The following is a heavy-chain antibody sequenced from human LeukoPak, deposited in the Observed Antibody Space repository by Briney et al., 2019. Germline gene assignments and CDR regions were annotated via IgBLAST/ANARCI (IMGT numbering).Heavy chain of an antibody. D-gene: IGHD1-7*01. CDR1: GYTFTGFY. V-gene: IGHV1-2*06. CDR3: ARGAWDYDGKDY. CDR2: INPRIGDT. J-gene: IGHJ4*02. Sequence: ASVKVSCKASGYTFTGFYIHWVRQAPGQGLEWMGRINPRIGDTNSARRFQGRVTMTRDTSISTAYMDLNRLTSDDTAVYYCARGAWDYDGKDYWGQGTLATVSS.